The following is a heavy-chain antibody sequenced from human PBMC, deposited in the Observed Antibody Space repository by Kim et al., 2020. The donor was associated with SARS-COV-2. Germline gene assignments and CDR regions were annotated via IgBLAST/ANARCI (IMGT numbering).Heavy chain of an antibody. J-gene: IGHJ4*02. CDR1: GFSFSSYW. CDR3: ATPAMATVTGYFDY. CDR2: INGDATST. Sequence: GGSLRLSCEASGFSFSSYWMHWVRQAPGKGLVWVSRINGDATSTSYADSVKGRFTISRDNAKNTLYLQMNSLRAEDTAVYYCATPAMATVTGYFDYWGQG. V-gene: IGHV3-74*01. D-gene: IGHD4-4*01.